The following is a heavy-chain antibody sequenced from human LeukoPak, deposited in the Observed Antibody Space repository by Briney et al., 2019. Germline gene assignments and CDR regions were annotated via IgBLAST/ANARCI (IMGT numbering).Heavy chain of an antibody. CDR2: IWYDGSNV. J-gene: IGHJ4*02. Sequence: GGSLRLSCAASGFTFSNYGMHWARQAPGKGLEWGGVIWYDGSNVKYPDSVKGRFTISRDNSKNMMYLQMNSLRAEDTAVYYCARDPESNWGWDLDYWGQGTLVTVSS. CDR3: ARDPESNWGWDLDY. D-gene: IGHD7-27*01. CDR1: GFTFSNYG. V-gene: IGHV3-33*01.